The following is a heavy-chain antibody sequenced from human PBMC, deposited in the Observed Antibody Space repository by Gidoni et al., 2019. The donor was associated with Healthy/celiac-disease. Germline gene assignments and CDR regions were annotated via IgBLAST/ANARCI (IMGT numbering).Heavy chain of an antibody. V-gene: IGHV3-9*01. Sequence: EVQLVESGGGLVQPGRSLRLSCAASGFTFDDYAMHWVRQAPGKGLEWVSGFSWNSGSIGYADSVKGRFTISRDNAKNSLYLQMNSLRAEDTALYYCAKEQTYSSGWQFFDAFDIWGQGTMVTVSS. CDR1: GFTFDDYA. J-gene: IGHJ3*02. D-gene: IGHD6-19*01. CDR3: AKEQTYSSGWQFFDAFDI. CDR2: FSWNSGSI.